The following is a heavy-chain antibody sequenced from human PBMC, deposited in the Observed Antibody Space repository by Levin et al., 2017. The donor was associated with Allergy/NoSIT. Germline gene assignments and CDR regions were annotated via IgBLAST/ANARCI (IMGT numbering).Heavy chain of an antibody. CDR2: INHSGST. V-gene: IGHV4-34*01. D-gene: IGHD2-15*01. J-gene: IGHJ3*02. Sequence: SQTLSLTCAVYGGSFSGYYWSWIRQPPGKGLEWIGEINHSGSTNYNPSLKSRVTISVDTSKNQFSLKLSSVTAADTAVYYCARHAKGNMRQPSRYCSGGSCYSRWVAFDIWGQGTMVTVSS. CDR1: GGSFSGYY. CDR3: ARHAKGNMRQPSRYCSGGSCYSRWVAFDI.